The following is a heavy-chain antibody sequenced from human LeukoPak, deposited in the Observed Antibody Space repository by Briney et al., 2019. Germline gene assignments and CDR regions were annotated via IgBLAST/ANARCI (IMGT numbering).Heavy chain of an antibody. CDR2: INPNSGGT. V-gene: IGHV1-2*02. Sequence: ASVKVSCKASGYTFTGYYMHWVRQAPGQGLEWMGWINPNSGGTNYAQKFQGRVTMTRDTSISTAYMELSRLRSDDTAVYYCARDGAAAAGYYYGMDVWGQGTTVTVSS. J-gene: IGHJ6*02. CDR1: GYTFTGYY. CDR3: ARDGAAAAGYYYGMDV. D-gene: IGHD6-13*01.